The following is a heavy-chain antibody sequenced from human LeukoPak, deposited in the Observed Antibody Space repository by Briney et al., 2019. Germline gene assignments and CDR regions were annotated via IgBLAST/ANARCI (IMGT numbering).Heavy chain of an antibody. V-gene: IGHV4-4*07. CDR1: GGSISSYY. CDR3: ARRGDYYGSGSRMYYYGMDV. J-gene: IGHJ6*02. CDR2: IYTSGST. D-gene: IGHD3-10*01. Sequence: SETLSLTCTVSGGSISSYYWNWIRQPAGKGLEWIGRIYTSGSTNYNPSLKSRVTMSVDTSKNEFSLKLSSVTAADTAVYYCARRGDYYGSGSRMYYYGMDVWGHGTTVTVS.